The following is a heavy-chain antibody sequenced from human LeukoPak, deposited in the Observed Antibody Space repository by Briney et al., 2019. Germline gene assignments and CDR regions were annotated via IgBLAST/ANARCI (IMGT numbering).Heavy chain of an antibody. J-gene: IGHJ4*02. CDR2: INPNSGGT. V-gene: IGHV1-2*02. CDR1: GYTFTGYY. CDR3: APEGDILTGYYRGYFDY. D-gene: IGHD3-9*01. Sequence: ASVKVSCKASGYTFTGYYIHWVRQAPGQGLEWMGWINPNSGGTNYAQKFQGRVTMTRDTSISTAYMELSRLRSDDTAVYYCAPEGDILTGYYRGYFDYWGQGTLVTVSS.